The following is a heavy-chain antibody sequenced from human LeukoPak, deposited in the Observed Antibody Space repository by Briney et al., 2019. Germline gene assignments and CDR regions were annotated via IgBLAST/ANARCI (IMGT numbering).Heavy chain of an antibody. D-gene: IGHD5-12*01. Sequence: GGSLRLSCAASGFPFSNAWMSWVRQAPGKGLEWVGRIKSKTDGGTTDHAAPVKGRFTISRDDSKNTLYLEMNSLKTDDTAVYYCNTWVRGYSGYDDYWGQGTLVTVSS. CDR2: IKSKTDGGTT. V-gene: IGHV3-15*01. CDR3: NTWVRGYSGYDDY. J-gene: IGHJ4*02. CDR1: GFPFSNAW.